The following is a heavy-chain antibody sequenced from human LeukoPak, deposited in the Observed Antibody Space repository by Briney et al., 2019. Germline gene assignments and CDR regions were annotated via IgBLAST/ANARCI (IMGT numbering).Heavy chain of an antibody. D-gene: IGHD1-14*01. V-gene: IGHV3-21*01. J-gene: IGHJ4*02. CDR1: GFTFSSYS. CDR3: ARDPGGPRLYYDY. CDR2: ISSSSSYI. Sequence: GGSLRLSCAASGFTFSSYSMNWVRQAPGKGLEWVSSISSSSSYIYYADSVKGRFTISRDNAKNSLYLQMNSLRAEDTAVYYCARDPGGPRLYYDYWGQGTLVTVSS.